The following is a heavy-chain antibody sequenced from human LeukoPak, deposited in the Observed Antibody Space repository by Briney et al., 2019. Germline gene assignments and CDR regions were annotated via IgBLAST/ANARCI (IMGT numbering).Heavy chain of an antibody. D-gene: IGHD1-26*01. CDR2: IKQDGSEK. J-gene: IGHJ6*03. CDR1: GFTFSSYW. V-gene: IGHV3-7*01. Sequence: PGGSLRLSCADSGFTFSSYWMSWVCHAPGKGLAWVANIKQDGSEKYYVDSVKGRFTISRDNAKNSLYLQMNSLRAEDTAVYYCARDQTKWEPLRRRDYYYMDVWGKGTTVTVSS. CDR3: ARDQTKWEPLRRRDYYYMDV.